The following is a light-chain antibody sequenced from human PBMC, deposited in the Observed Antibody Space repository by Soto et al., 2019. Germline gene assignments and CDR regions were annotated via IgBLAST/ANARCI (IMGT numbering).Light chain of an antibody. V-gene: IGLV1-51*02. J-gene: IGLJ1*01. Sequence: QSVLTQPPSASGTPGQRVTISCSGSNSNIGNTYVSWYQQLPGTAPKLLIYENNKRPSGIPDRFSGSKSGTSATLGITGLQTGDEADYYCGAWDSGLSGYVFGTGTKVTVL. CDR2: ENN. CDR3: GAWDSGLSGYV. CDR1: NSNIGNTY.